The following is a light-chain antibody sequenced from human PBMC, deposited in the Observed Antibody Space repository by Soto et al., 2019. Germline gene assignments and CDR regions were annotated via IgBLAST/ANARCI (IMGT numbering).Light chain of an antibody. Sequence: QSVLTQPPSVSGAPGQRVTISCTGSSSNIGAGYNVHWYQQLPGTAHKLLIYGNSNRPSGVPDRFSGSKSGTSASLAITGLQADDEADYYGQSYDSSLSGWVFGGGTKLTVL. CDR3: QSYDSSLSGWV. J-gene: IGLJ3*02. V-gene: IGLV1-40*01. CDR2: GNS. CDR1: SSNIGAGYN.